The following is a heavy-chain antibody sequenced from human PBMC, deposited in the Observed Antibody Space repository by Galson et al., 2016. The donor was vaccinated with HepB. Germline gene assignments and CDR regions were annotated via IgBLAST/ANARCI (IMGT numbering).Heavy chain of an antibody. Sequence: ETLSLTCNVYGSSITTYYWGWIRQPPGKGLEWIGQIYGSGSTNYNPSLKSRVTISIDTSESHFSLRLTSLTAADTAVYYCARAGARHFYDYAMDVWGPGTTVTVSS. CDR2: IYGSGST. CDR3: ARAGARHFYDYAMDV. V-gene: IGHV4-59*01. CDR1: GSSITTYY. J-gene: IGHJ6*02. D-gene: IGHD7-27*01.